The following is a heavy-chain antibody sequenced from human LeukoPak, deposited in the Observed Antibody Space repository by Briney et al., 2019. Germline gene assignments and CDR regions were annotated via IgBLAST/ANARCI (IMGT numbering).Heavy chain of an antibody. D-gene: IGHD6-19*01. V-gene: IGHV4-59*08. CDR3: ARSGRIAVAGRNYYYGMDV. Sequence: SETLSLTCTVSGGSISSYYWSWIRQPPGKGLEWIGYIYYSGSTNYNPSLKSRVTISVDTSKNQFSLKLSSVTAADTAVYYCARSGRIAVAGRNYYYGMDVWGQGTTVTVSS. J-gene: IGHJ6*02. CDR2: IYYSGST. CDR1: GGSISSYY.